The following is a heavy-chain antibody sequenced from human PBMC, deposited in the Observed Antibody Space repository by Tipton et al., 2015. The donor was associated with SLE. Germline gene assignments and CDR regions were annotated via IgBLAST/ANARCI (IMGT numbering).Heavy chain of an antibody. CDR2: IYPGDSDT. J-gene: IGHJ4*02. CDR3: ASSLVVTGNQFDY. D-gene: IGHD1-14*01. Sequence: QLVQSGPEVKKPGESLKISCKGSGCSFTSYWIGWVRQMPGKGLEWMGIIYPGDSDTRYSPPFQGQVTISADNSISTAYLQWSSLKAADTAMYYGASSLVVTGNQFDYWGQGTLVTVSS. V-gene: IGHV5-51*03. CDR1: GCSFTSYW.